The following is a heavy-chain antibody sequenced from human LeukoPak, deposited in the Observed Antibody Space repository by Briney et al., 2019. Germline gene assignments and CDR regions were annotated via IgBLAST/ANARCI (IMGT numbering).Heavy chain of an antibody. CDR3: ARVGYSSGWYEPGGSDY. CDR2: IYYSGST. Sequence: SETLSLTCTVSGGSISSYYWSWIRHPPGKGLEWIGYIYYSGSTNYNPSLKSRVTISVDTSKNQFSLKLSSVTAADTAVYYCARVGYSSGWYEPGGSDYWGQGTLVTVSS. V-gene: IGHV4-59*01. D-gene: IGHD6-19*01. J-gene: IGHJ4*02. CDR1: GGSISSYY.